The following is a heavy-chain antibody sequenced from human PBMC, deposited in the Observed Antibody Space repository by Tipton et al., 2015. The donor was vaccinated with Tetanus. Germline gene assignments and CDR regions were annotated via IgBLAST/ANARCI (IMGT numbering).Heavy chain of an antibody. CDR2: IIPASGAP. Sequence: QLVQSGPEVKKPGSSVKVSCKSSGGPFYKHGIDWVRQAPGQGLEWMGGIIPASGAPNYAHKFQGRVTMTADASTTTVHMELSNLRSDDTAVYYCVRDRAAAGGSDYWGQGTLVTV. J-gene: IGHJ4*02. CDR3: VRDRAAAGGSDY. V-gene: IGHV1-69*01. D-gene: IGHD6-25*01. CDR1: GGPFYKHG.